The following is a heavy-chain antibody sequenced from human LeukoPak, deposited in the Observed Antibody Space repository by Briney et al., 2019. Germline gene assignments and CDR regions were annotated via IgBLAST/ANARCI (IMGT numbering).Heavy chain of an antibody. J-gene: IGHJ5*02. CDR2: IYTSGST. D-gene: IGHD3-3*01. Sequence: SQTLSLTCTVSGGSISSGSYYWSWIRQPVGKGLEWIGRIYTSGSTNYNPSLKSRVTISVDTSKNQFSLKLSSVTAADTAVYYCARDNGNYDFWSGYYSWFDPWGQGTLVTVSS. CDR1: GGSISSGSYY. CDR3: ARDNGNYDFWSGYYSWFDP. V-gene: IGHV4-61*02.